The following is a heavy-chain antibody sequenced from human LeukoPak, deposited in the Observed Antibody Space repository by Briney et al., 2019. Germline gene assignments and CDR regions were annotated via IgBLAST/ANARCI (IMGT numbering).Heavy chain of an antibody. CDR2: ISGIGGST. CDR1: GFTFTRYA. CDR3: AKDRDYGGNSGGYFDL. D-gene: IGHD4-23*01. Sequence: PGGSLRLSCAASGFTFTRYAMNWVRQAPGKGLEWVSAISGIGGSTYYADSVKGRFTISRDNSKNTLYLQMNSLRAEDTAVYYCAKDRDYGGNSGGYFDLWGRGTLVTVSS. J-gene: IGHJ2*01. V-gene: IGHV3-23*01.